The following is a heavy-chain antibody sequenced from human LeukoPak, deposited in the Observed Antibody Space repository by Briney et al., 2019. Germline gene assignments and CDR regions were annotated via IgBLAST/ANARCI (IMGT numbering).Heavy chain of an antibody. CDR1: GGSISSSSYY. CDR3: ARLGSAWFDP. J-gene: IGHJ5*02. Sequence: PSETLSLTCTVSGGSISSSSYYWGWIRQPPGKGLEWIGSIYYSGSTYYNPSLKSRVTIPVDTSKNQFSLKLSSVTAADMAVYYCARLGSAWFDPWGPGTLVTVSS. CDR2: IYYSGST. V-gene: IGHV4-39*01.